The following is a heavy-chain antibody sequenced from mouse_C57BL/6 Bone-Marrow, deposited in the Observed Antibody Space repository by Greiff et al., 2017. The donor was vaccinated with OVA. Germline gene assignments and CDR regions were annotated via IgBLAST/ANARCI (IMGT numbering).Heavy chain of an antibody. D-gene: IGHD2-4*01. CDR1: GFTFSSYA. CDR3: ARDLGYDYDYYAMDY. Sequence: EVQRVESGGGLVKPGGSLKLSCAASGFTFSSYAMSWVRQTPEKRLEWVATISDGGSYTYYPDNVKGRFTISRDNAKNNLYLQMSHLKSEDTAMYYCARDLGYDYDYYAMDYWGQGTSVTVSS. J-gene: IGHJ4*01. CDR2: ISDGGSYT. V-gene: IGHV5-4*01.